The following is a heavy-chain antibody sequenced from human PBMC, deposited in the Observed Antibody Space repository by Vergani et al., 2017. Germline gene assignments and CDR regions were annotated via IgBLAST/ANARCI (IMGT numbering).Heavy chain of an antibody. CDR1: GYSFRDYY. CDR3: ARVEYSSSDFDY. CDR2: INPNSGGK. Sequence: QVQPVQSGAEVKKPGASVKVSCKTSGYSFRDYYMHWVRQAPGQGLEWMGWINPNSGGKNYAQKFQGRVTMTRDTSISTAYMELSRLRSDDTAVYYCARVEYSSSDFDYWGQGTLVTVSS. V-gene: IGHV1-2*02. J-gene: IGHJ4*02. D-gene: IGHD6-6*01.